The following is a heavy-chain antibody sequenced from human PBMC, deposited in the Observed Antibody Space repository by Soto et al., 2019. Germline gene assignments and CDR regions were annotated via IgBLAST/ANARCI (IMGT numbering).Heavy chain of an antibody. CDR1: GFPFSSYW. Sequence: VGSLRLSCAASGFPFSSYWMNWVRQAPGKGLVWVSRINSDGSRTSYADSVKGRFTISRDNAKNTLYLQMNSLRVEDTAVYYCAGGYGFDYCGQRTLVTVSS. D-gene: IGHD5-12*01. CDR2: INSDGSRT. CDR3: AGGYGFDY. J-gene: IGHJ4*02. V-gene: IGHV3-74*01.